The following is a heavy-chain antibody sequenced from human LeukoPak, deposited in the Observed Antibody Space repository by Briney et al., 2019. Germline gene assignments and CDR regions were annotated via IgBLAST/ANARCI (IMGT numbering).Heavy chain of an antibody. CDR1: GAAISSDNYY. D-gene: IGHD4-23*01. CDR2: FSITGGT. J-gene: IGHJ4*02. V-gene: IGHV4-61*02. Sequence: PSETLSLTCTVSGAAISSDNYYWTWLRQPAGKGLEWIGRFSITGGTYYNPSLKSRVTISLDTSRNQFSLNLNSVTAADSAQYYCARVAVLTRSFDYWGQGTRVSVSS. CDR3: ARVAVLTRSFDY.